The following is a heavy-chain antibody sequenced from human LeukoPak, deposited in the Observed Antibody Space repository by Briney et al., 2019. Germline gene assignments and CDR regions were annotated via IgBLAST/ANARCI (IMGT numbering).Heavy chain of an antibody. J-gene: IGHJ4*02. CDR1: GGSISSYY. CDR3: ASTSGSYYNVDY. Sequence: SETLSLTCTVSGGSISSYYWSWIRQPPGKGLEWIGYIYYSRSTNYNPSLKSRVTISVDTSKNQFSLKLSSVTAADTAVYYCASTSGSYYNVDYWGQGTLVTVSS. V-gene: IGHV4-59*01. CDR2: IYYSRST. D-gene: IGHD1-26*01.